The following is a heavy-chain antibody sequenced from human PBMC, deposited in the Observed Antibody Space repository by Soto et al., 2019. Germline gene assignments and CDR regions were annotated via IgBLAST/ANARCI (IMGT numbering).Heavy chain of an antibody. CDR3: ARLDDYASPGDY. CDR2: IYYSGST. CDR1: GGSISSYY. D-gene: IGHD4-17*01. V-gene: IGHV4-59*08. Sequence: QVQLQESGPGLVKPSETLSLTCTVSGGSISSYYWSWIRQPPGKGLEWIGYIYYSGSTNYNPSLKSRVTISVDTSKNQFSLKLSSVTAADTAVYYCARLDDYASPGDYWGQGTLVTVSS. J-gene: IGHJ4*02.